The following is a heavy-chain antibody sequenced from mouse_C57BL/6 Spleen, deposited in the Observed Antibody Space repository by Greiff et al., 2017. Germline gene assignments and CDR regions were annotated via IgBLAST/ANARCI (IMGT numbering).Heavy chain of an antibody. CDR2: INPNNGGT. J-gene: IGHJ3*01. CDR3: ATSSGYNRFAY. CDR1: GYTFTDYY. D-gene: IGHD3-2*02. V-gene: IGHV1-26*01. Sequence: VQLQQSGPELVKPGASVKISCKASGYTFTDYYMNWVKQSHGKSLEWIGDINPNNGGTSYNQKFKGKATLTVDKSSSTAYMERRSLTSEDSAVYYCATSSGYNRFAYWGQGTLVTVSA.